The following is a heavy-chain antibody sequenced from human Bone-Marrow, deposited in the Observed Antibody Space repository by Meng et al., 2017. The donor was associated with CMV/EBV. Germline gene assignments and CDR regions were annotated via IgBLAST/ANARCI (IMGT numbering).Heavy chain of an antibody. Sequence: GESLKISCTASGFTFSRYWMHWVRQAPGQGLEWMGWIIPNNGGTNYAQKFQGRVTMSRDTSISTAYMELTRLRSDDTAFYYCMIFGVAIEGSDFDYWGQGTLVTVSS. CDR1: GFTFSRYW. CDR3: MIFGVAIEGSDFDY. V-gene: IGHV1-2*02. CDR2: IIPNNGGT. J-gene: IGHJ4*02. D-gene: IGHD3-3*01.